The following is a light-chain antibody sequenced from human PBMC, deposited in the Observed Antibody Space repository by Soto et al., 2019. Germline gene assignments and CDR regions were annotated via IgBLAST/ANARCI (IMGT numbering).Light chain of an antibody. CDR2: LAS. J-gene: IGKJ1*01. CDR3: QHCGTSSWT. V-gene: IGKV3-20*01. CDR1: QTINSAS. Sequence: EIVLTQSPDTLSLSPGERATLSCTASQTINSASVAWYQQKPGQAPTLLMYLASTRAPGVPDRFNGGGSGTDFTLTISRLEPEDLAVYFCQHCGTSSWTFGQGTKVDIK.